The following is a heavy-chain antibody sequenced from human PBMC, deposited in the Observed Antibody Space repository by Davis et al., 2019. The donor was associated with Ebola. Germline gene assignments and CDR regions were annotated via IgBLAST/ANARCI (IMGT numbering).Heavy chain of an antibody. J-gene: IGHJ3*02. CDR3: ASLRRTITGMDDAFDI. V-gene: IGHV5-51*01. Sequence: PGGSLRLSCKDSGNSFTSHWIGWVRQMPGKGLDWMGIIYTGDSDTRYSPSFRGQVTISADKSMKTAFLQWSSLRASDTAMYYCASLRRTITGMDDAFDIWGQGTMVTVSS. D-gene: IGHD1-1*01. CDR2: IYTGDSDT. CDR1: GNSFTSHW.